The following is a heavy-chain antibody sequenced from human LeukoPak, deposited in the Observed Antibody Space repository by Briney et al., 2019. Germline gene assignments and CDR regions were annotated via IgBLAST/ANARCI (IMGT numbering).Heavy chain of an antibody. D-gene: IGHD5-24*01. CDR3: AKSGYNRFDY. Sequence: RGSLRLSCAASGFTFSSSAMSWVRQAPGKGLEWVSSISGSGSGGITYYADSVKGRFTISRDNSRNTLYLQMNSLRAEDTAVYYCAKSGYNRFDYWGQGTLVTVSS. V-gene: IGHV3-23*01. J-gene: IGHJ4*02. CDR2: ISGSGSGGIT. CDR1: GFTFSSSA.